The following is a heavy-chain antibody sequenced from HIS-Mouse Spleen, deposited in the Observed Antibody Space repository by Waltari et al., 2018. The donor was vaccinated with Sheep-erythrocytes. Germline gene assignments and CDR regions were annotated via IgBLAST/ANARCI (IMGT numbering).Heavy chain of an antibody. V-gene: IGHV5-51*01. CDR1: GYSFTSYW. CDR3: ARLFYVDIVATTLFDY. Sequence: EVQLVQSGAEVKKPGESLKISCKGSGYSFTSYWIGWVRQMPGKGLEWMGVTYPWNSATGYTPPFQGQVTTSADKSISTAYLQWSSLKASDTAMYYCARLFYVDIVATTLFDYWGQGTLVTVSS. CDR2: TYPWNSAT. J-gene: IGHJ4*02. D-gene: IGHD5-12*01.